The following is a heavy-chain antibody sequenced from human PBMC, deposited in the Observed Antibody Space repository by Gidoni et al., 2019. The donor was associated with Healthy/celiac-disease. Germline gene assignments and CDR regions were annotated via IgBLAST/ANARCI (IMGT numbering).Heavy chain of an antibody. J-gene: IGHJ4*02. D-gene: IGHD6-19*01. CDR2: IKQDGSEK. CDR3: ARRYSSGWYSFDY. V-gene: IGHV3-7*01. CDR1: GFTFSSYW. Sequence: EVQLVESGGGLVQPGGSLRLPCAASGFTFSSYWMGWVRQAPGKGLEWVANIKQDGSEKYYVDSVKGRFTISRDNAKNSLYLQMNSLRAEDTAVYYCARRYSSGWYSFDYWGQGTLVTVSS.